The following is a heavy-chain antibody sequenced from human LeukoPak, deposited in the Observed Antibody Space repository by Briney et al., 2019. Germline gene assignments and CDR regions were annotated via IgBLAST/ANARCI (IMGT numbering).Heavy chain of an antibody. CDR3: ARNYYDSSVYYYFTT. D-gene: IGHD3-22*01. CDR2: IYYSGST. J-gene: IGHJ4*02. V-gene: IGHV4-59*08. Sequence: SETLSLTCAVYGGSFSGYYWSWIRQPPGKGLEWIGYIYYSGSTNYNPSLKSRVTISLDTSKNQFSLKLSSVTAADPAVYYCARNYYDSSVYYYFTTGAREPWSPSPQ. CDR1: GGSFSGYY.